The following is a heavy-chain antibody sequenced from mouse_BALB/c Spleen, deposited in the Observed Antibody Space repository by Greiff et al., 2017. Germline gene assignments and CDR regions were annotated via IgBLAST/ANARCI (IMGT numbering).Heavy chain of an antibody. V-gene: IGHV1S137*01. CDR3: ARDYYGSSWYFDV. CDR1: GYTFTDYA. Sequence: QVQLQQSGAELVRPGVSVKISCKGSGYTFTDYAMHWVKQSHAKSLEWIGVISTYYGDASYNQKFKGKATLTADKSSSTAYMQLSSLTSDDSAVYFCARDYYGSSWYFDVWGAGTTVTVSS. J-gene: IGHJ1*01. D-gene: IGHD1-1*01. CDR2: ISTYYGDA.